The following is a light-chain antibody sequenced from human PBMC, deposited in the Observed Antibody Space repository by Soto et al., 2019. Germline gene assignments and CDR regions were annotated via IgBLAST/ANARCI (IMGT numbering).Light chain of an antibody. CDR3: CSYAGSYNLGV. Sequence: QSALAQPRSVSGSPGQSVTISCTGTSSDVGGYDFVSWYQQLPGKAPKLMIFAVTKRSSGVPDRFSGSKSGNSASLTISGLQAEDEADYYCCSYAGSYNLGVFGGGTKLTVL. V-gene: IGLV2-11*01. CDR1: SSDVGGYDF. CDR2: AVT. J-gene: IGLJ3*02.